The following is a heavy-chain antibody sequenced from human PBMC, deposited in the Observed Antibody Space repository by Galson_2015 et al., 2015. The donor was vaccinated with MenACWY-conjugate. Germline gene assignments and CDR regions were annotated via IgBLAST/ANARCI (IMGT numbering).Heavy chain of an antibody. V-gene: IGHV4-59*01. D-gene: IGHD1-20*01. CDR3: ARYNWNNWFDP. Sequence: ETLSLTCSVSGGSMSPYYWTWIRQTPKKGLEWIGWLHYTGSTKYNPSLKSRITISVDTSNNQFSLNVYSVTAADTAIYYCARYNWNNWFDPWGQGTLVTVSS. CDR1: GGSMSPYY. CDR2: LHYTGST. J-gene: IGHJ5*02.